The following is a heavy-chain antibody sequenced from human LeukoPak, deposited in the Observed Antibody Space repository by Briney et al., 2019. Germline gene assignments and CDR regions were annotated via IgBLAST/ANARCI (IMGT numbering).Heavy chain of an antibody. Sequence: PGGSLKLSCAASGSTFSGSAMHWVRQAPGKGLEWVANIKQDGSEKYYVDSVKGRFTISRDNAKNSLYLQMNSLRAEDTAVYYCAREEAAGTDYWGQGTLVTVSS. J-gene: IGHJ4*02. D-gene: IGHD6-13*01. CDR2: IKQDGSEK. CDR1: GSTFSGSA. CDR3: AREEAAGTDY. V-gene: IGHV3-7*05.